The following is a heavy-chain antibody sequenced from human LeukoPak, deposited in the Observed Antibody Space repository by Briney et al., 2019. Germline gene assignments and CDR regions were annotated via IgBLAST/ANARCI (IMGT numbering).Heavy chain of an antibody. D-gene: IGHD3-10*01. CDR1: GFTFSSYG. Sequence: GGSLRLSCAASGFTFSSYGMHWVRQAPGKGLEWVAVISYDGSNKYYADSVKGRFTISRDNSKNTLYLQMNSLRAEDTAVYYCAGWYGSGSYYPMDVWGQGTTVTVSS. CDR2: ISYDGSNK. V-gene: IGHV3-30*03. J-gene: IGHJ6*02. CDR3: AGWYGSGSYYPMDV.